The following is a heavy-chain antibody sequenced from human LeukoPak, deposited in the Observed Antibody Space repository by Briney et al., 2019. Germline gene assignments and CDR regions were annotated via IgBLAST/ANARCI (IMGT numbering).Heavy chain of an antibody. Sequence: SGPALVKPTQTLTLTCTFSGFSLSTSGMCVSWIRQPPGKALEWLALSDWDDDNYYSTSLKTRLTISKDTSKNQVVLTMTNMVPVDTATYYCARIMVTAMPGVAFDIWGQGTMVTVSS. V-gene: IGHV2-70*01. CDR3: ARIMVTAMPGVAFDI. CDR2: SDWDDDN. CDR1: GFSLSTSGMC. J-gene: IGHJ3*02. D-gene: IGHD5-18*01.